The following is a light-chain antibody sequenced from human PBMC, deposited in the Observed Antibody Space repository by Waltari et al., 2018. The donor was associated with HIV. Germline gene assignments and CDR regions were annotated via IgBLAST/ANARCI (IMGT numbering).Light chain of an antibody. CDR3: ASWDDGLRGHV. J-gene: IGLJ1*01. CDR2: RNN. Sequence: QSGLTQPPSASGTPGQRLSISCPGNTSNLGSNFVFWYRQIPVAAPTLLVSRNNHRPSGVGDRFSGSRSGASASLVISGLRVEDEADYYCASWDDGLRGHVFGSGTTVSV. V-gene: IGLV1-47*01. CDR1: TSNLGSNF.